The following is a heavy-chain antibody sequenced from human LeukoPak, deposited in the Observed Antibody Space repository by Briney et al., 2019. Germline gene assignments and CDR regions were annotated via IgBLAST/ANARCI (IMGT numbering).Heavy chain of an antibody. CDR1: EFTFKNAW. Sequence: PGGSLRLSGAASEFTFKNAWMNWVRQAPGKGLEWVGRIRSKTDGGTTDYAAPVRGRFTISRDDSKNMLYLQMNSLKTEDTAVYYCSTGLIPTTGYYWGQGTLVAVSS. J-gene: IGHJ4*02. CDR3: STGLIPTTGYY. CDR2: IRSKTDGGTT. D-gene: IGHD1-1*01. V-gene: IGHV3-15*01.